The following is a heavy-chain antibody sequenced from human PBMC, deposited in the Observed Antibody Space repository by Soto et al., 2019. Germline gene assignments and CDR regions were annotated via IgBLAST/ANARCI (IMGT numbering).Heavy chain of an antibody. V-gene: IGHV1-18*01. CDR3: ARVWYPGIAAAGRAKFDY. D-gene: IGHD6-13*01. J-gene: IGHJ4*02. CDR1: GYTFTSYG. CDR2: ISAYNGNT. Sequence: GASVKVSCKASGYTFTSYGISWVRQAPGQGLEWMGWISAYNGNTNYAQKLQGRVTMTTDTSTSTAYMELRSLRSDDTAVYYCARVWYPGIAAAGRAKFDYWGQGTLVTVSS.